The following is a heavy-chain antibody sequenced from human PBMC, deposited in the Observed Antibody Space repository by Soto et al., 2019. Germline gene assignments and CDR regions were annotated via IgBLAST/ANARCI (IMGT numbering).Heavy chain of an antibody. J-gene: IGHJ4*02. CDR3: ARATGTSIRFDY. D-gene: IGHD1-7*01. CDR2: ISSSSSYI. V-gene: IGHV3-21*01. Sequence: GGSLRLSCAASGFTFSSYSMNWVRQAPGKGLEWVSSISSSSSYIYYADSVKGRFTISRDNAKNSLYLQMNSLRAEDTAVYYCARATGTSIRFDYWGQGTLVTVS. CDR1: GFTFSSYS.